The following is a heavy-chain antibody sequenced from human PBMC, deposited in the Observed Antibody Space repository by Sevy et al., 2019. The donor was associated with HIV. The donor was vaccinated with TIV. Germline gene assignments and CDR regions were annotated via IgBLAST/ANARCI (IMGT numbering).Heavy chain of an antibody. CDR3: AKKFTGDNGMDV. Sequence: GGSLRLSCVVSGITFSTSGMHWVRQAPGKGLEWVAGISYHGRDKFYADSVKGRSTIPRDNSKNILYLQRIGLRAEDTAVYYCAKKFTGDNGMDVWGQGTMVTVSS. J-gene: IGHJ6*02. CDR1: GITFSTSG. CDR2: ISYHGRDK. V-gene: IGHV3-30*18. D-gene: IGHD1-1*01.